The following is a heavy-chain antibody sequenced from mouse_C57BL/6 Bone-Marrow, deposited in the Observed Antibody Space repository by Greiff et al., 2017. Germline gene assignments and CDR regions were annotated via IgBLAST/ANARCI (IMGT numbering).Heavy chain of an antibody. J-gene: IGHJ3*01. D-gene: IGHD2-4*01. V-gene: IGHV1-61*01. CDR3: ARSGDYDVWAWFAY. CDR2: IYPSDSET. Sequence: QVQLQQPGAELVRPGSSVKLSCKASGYTFTSYWIAWVKQRPGQGLEWIGNIYPSDSETNYNQKFKDKATLTVDKSSSTAYMQLSSRTSEDSAVYDCARSGDYDVWAWFAYWGQGTLVTVSA. CDR1: GYTFTSYW.